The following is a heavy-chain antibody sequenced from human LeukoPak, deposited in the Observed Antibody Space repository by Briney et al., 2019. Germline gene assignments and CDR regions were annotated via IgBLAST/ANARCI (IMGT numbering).Heavy chain of an antibody. CDR3: ARGPPTGVCYTCGYPVGYYYYYGMDV. V-gene: IGHV1-8*01. CDR1: GYTFTSYD. Sequence: ASVKVSCKASGYTFTSYDINWVRQAPGQGLEWMGWMNPNSGNTGYAQKFQGRVTMTRNTSISTAYMELSSLRSEDTAVYYCARGPPTGVCYTCGYPVGYYYYYGMDVWGQGTTVTVSS. D-gene: IGHD2-8*01. CDR2: MNPNSGNT. J-gene: IGHJ6*02.